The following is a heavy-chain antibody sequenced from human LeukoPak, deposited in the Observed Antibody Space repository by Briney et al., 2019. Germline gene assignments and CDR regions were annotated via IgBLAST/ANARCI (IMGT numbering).Heavy chain of an antibody. CDR1: GFTFSSYA. CDR2: ISGSGGST. CDR3: AKARYYYDSSGGYYFDY. D-gene: IGHD3-22*01. J-gene: IGHJ4*02. V-gene: IGHV3-23*01. Sequence: GESLRLSCAASGFTFSSYAMSWVRQAPGKGLEWVSAISGSGGSTYYADSVKGRFTISRDNSKNTLYLQMNSLRAEDTAVYYCAKARYYYDSSGGYYFDYWGQGTLVTVSS.